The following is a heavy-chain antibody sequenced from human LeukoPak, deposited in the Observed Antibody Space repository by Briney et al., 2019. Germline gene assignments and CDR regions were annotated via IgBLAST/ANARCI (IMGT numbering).Heavy chain of an antibody. CDR3: ARGSSWYEGIDY. CDR2: IYYSGST. D-gene: IGHD6-13*01. CDR1: GVSISSYY. V-gene: IGHV4-59*08. J-gene: IGHJ4*02. Sequence: SETLSLTCTVSGVSISSYYWSWIRQPPGKGLEWIGYIYYSGSTNYNPSLKSRVTISVDTSKNQFSLKLSSVTAADTAVYYCARGSSWYEGIDYWGQGTLVTVSS.